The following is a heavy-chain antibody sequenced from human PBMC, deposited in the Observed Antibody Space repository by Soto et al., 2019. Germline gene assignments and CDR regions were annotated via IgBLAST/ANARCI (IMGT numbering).Heavy chain of an antibody. CDR2: ISRNSDNM. D-gene: IGHD1-1*01. CDR1: GFTFDNYA. J-gene: IGHJ4*02. CDR3: AKDDQGLATTGTPIFDY. Sequence: EVQLVQSGGGLVQPGGSLRLSCSASGFTFDNYAMHWVRQAPGKGLEWVSGISRNSDNMHYAGSVRGRFTISRDNAKDSLFLEMDSLSAEDTAFYYCAKDDQGLATTGTPIFDYWGQGVPVTVSS. V-gene: IGHV3-9*01.